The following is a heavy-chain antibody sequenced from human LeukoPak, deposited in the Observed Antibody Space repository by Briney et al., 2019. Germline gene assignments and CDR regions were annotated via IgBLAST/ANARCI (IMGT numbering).Heavy chain of an antibody. V-gene: IGHV1-46*01. J-gene: IGHJ6*03. CDR2: INLSGGRT. Sequence: ASVKVSCEASGYTFTSYYMHWVRQAPGQALEWVGIINLSGGRTSYAQTFQGRDTMTRDMSTSTVYIDLSSLRSEDTAVDYCARAGYSSGWYFHYYYYMDVWGKGTTVTVSS. CDR1: GYTFTSYY. D-gene: IGHD6-19*01. CDR3: ARAGYSSGWYFHYYYYMDV.